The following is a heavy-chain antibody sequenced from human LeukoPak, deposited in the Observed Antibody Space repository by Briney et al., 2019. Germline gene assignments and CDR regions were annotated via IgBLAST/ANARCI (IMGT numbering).Heavy chain of an antibody. Sequence: GGSLRLSCAASGFTFSSDAMRWVRQAPGKGLEWVSAISSSGGSTYYADSVRGRFIISRDSSKNTLYLQMNSLRAEDTALYYCAKDIHRAMIVVGGGVFDIWGQGTMVTVSS. J-gene: IGHJ3*02. V-gene: IGHV3-23*01. CDR2: ISSSGGST. D-gene: IGHD3-22*01. CDR1: GFTFSSDA. CDR3: AKDIHRAMIVVGGGVFDI.